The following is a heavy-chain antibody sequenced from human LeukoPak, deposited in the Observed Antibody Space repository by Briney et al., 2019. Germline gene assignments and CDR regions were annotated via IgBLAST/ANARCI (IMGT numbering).Heavy chain of an antibody. J-gene: IGHJ3*02. V-gene: IGHV4-34*01. D-gene: IGHD6-13*01. Sequence: SETLSLTCAVYGGSFSGYYWSWIRQPPGKGLEWIGEINHSGSTNYNPSLKSRVTISVDTSKNQYSLKLSSVTAADTAVYYCARANQQLDAFDIWGQGTMVTVSS. CDR1: GGSFSGYY. CDR3: ARANQQLDAFDI. CDR2: INHSGST.